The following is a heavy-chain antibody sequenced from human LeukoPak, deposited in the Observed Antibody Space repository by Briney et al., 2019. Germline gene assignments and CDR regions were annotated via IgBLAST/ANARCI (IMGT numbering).Heavy chain of an antibody. J-gene: IGHJ1*01. CDR3: AKEGRVGASVYFQH. Sequence: GGSLRLSCAASGFTFSSYAMSWVRQAPGKGLEWVSGISGSGGSTYADSVKGRFTISRGNSKNTLYLQMNSLRAEDTAVYYCAKEGRVGASVYFQHWGQGTLVTVSS. CDR2: ISGSGGST. CDR1: GFTFSSYA. D-gene: IGHD1-26*01. V-gene: IGHV3-23*01.